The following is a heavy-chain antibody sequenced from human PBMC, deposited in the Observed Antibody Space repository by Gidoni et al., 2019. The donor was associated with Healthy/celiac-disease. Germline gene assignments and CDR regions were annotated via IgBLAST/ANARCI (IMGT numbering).Heavy chain of an antibody. CDR3: AKTGRSPMTTVTYIDY. Sequence: EVQLLESGGGLVQPGGSLRLSCAASGFTFSSYAMSWVRQAPGKGLEWVSAISGSGGSTYYADSVKGRFTISRDNSKNTLYLQMNSLRAEDTAVYYCAKTGRSPMTTVTYIDYWGQGTLVTVSS. J-gene: IGHJ4*02. CDR2: ISGSGGST. V-gene: IGHV3-23*01. D-gene: IGHD4-17*01. CDR1: GFTFSSYA.